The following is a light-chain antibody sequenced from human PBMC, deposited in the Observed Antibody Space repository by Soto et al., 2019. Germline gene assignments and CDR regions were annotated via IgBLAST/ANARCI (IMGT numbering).Light chain of an antibody. Sequence: IVLTQSPATLSLSPGERATLSCRAGQSVSNYLGWYQQKSGQAPRLLISDESNRATGIPDRFSGSGSGTDFTLTISRLEPEDFAVYYCQHRVNGPTFGGGTKVEIK. CDR3: QHRVNGPT. CDR1: QSVSNY. V-gene: IGKV3-11*01. CDR2: DES. J-gene: IGKJ4*01.